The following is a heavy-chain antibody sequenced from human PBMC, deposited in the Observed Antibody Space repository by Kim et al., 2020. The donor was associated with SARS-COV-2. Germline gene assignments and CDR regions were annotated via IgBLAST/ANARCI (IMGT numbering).Heavy chain of an antibody. Sequence: NPSLKSRVSISVDTSKNQFSLKLSSVTAADTAVYYCARLRIAAAGPPLDYWGQGTLVTVSS. D-gene: IGHD6-13*01. V-gene: IGHV4-39*01. CDR3: ARLRIAAAGPPLDY. J-gene: IGHJ4*02.